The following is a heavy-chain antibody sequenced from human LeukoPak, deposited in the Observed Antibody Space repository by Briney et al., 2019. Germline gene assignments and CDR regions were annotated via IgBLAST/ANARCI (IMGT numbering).Heavy chain of an antibody. V-gene: IGHV3-13*01. CDR2: IGTAGDT. CDR1: GFTFSSYD. Sequence: GGSLRLSCAASGFTFSSYDMHWVRQATGKGLEWVSAIGTAGDTYYPGSVKGRFTISRENAKNSLYLQMSSLRAGDTAVYYCARGYYYSGYDYSAFDIWGQGTMVTVSS. D-gene: IGHD5-12*01. J-gene: IGHJ3*02. CDR3: ARGYYYSGYDYSAFDI.